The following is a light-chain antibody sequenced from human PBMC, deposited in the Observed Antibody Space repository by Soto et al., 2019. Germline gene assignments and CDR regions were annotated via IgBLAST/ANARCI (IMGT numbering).Light chain of an antibody. CDR1: QNINSW. CDR3: QQYDNLPT. J-gene: IGKJ4*01. V-gene: IGKV1-5*03. Sequence: DIPTTQSPSTLSASVEDRVTIPCRASQNINSWLAWYQQKPGKAPKLLIYKASNLESGVPSRFSGSGSGTDFTFTISSLQPEDIATYYCQQYDNLPTFGGGTKVDI. CDR2: KAS.